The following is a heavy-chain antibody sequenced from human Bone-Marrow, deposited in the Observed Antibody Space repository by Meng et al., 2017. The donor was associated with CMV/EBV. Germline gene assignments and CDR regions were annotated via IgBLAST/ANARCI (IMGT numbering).Heavy chain of an antibody. CDR2: ISSSGSTI. J-gene: IGHJ6*02. V-gene: IGHV3-48*03. CDR3: ARAQSPYYDFWSGHYYYGMDV. CDR1: GFTFSSYE. Sequence: GGSLRLSCAASGFTFSSYEMNWVRQAPGKGLEWVSYISSSGSTIYYADSVKGRFTISRDNAKNSLYLQMNSLRAEDTAVYYCARAQSPYYDFWSGHYYYGMDVWGQGTTVTVSS. D-gene: IGHD3-3*01.